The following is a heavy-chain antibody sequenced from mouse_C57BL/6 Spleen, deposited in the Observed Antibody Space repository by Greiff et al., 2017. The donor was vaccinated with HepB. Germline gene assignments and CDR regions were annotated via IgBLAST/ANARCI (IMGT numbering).Heavy chain of an antibody. D-gene: IGHD2-4*01. CDR2: IYPGDGDT. V-gene: IGHV1-80*01. CDR1: GYAFSSYW. CDR3: ARGIYDYDGPAWFAY. J-gene: IGHJ3*01. Sequence: VQRVESGAELVKPGASVKISCKASGYAFSSYWMNWVKQRPGKGLEWIGQIYPGDGDTNYNGKFKGKATLTADKSSSTAYMQLSSLTSEDSAVYFCARGIYDYDGPAWFAYWGQGTLVTVSA.